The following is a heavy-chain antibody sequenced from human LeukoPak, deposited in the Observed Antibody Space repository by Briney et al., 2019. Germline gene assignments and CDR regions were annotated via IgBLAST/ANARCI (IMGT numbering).Heavy chain of an antibody. V-gene: IGHV3-23*01. CDR2: ISGSGDST. J-gene: IGHJ4*02. Sequence: GGSLRLSCAASGFIFSSHGMNWVRQAPGKGLEWVSGISGSGDSTYYADSVKGRFTISRDNSKNTLYLQMNSLRAEDTAVYYCAKDGYSSGWYLVGSVDYWGQGTLITVSS. CDR3: AKDGYSSGWYLVGSVDY. CDR1: GFIFSSHG. D-gene: IGHD6-19*01.